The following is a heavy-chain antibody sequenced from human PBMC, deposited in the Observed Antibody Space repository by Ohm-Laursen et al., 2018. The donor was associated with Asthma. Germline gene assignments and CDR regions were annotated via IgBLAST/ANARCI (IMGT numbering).Heavy chain of an antibody. V-gene: IGHV3-15*01. CDR1: GFTFSSYA. D-gene: IGHD6-13*01. CDR3: TTQSWYGGDY. Sequence: SLRLSCTASGFTFSSYAMSWVRQAPGKGLEWVGRIKSKTDGGTTDYAAPVKGRFTISRDDSKNTLYLQMSGLKTEDTAVYYCTTQSWYGGDYWGQGTLVTVSS. CDR2: IKSKTDGGTT. J-gene: IGHJ4*02.